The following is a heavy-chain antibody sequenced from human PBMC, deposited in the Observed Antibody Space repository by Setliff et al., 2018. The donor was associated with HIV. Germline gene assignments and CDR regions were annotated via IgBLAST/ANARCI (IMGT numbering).Heavy chain of an antibody. CDR2: IRSKAYGGTT. Sequence: FSDYYWSWIRQPPGKGLEWVGFIRSKAYGGTTEYAASVKDRFTVSRDDSKSIAYLQINSLKTEDTAVYYCTRDKGYAFDIWGQGTMVTVSS. V-gene: IGHV3-49*03. D-gene: IGHD5-18*01. CDR1: FSDYY. J-gene: IGHJ3*02. CDR3: TRDKGYAFDI.